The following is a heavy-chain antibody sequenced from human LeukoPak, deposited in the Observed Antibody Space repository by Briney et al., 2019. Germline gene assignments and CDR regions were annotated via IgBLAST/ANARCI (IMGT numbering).Heavy chain of an antibody. D-gene: IGHD3-16*01. CDR2: IYSGGST. CDR3: ARVFGDYFDY. CDR1: GFTVSSNY. J-gene: IGHJ4*02. V-gene: IGHV3-53*01. Sequence: PGGSLRLCCAASGFTVSSNYMSWVRQAAGKGLEWVSVIYSGGSTYYADSVKGRFTISRDNSKNTLYLQMNSLRAEDTAVYYCARVFGDYFDYWGQGTLVTVSS.